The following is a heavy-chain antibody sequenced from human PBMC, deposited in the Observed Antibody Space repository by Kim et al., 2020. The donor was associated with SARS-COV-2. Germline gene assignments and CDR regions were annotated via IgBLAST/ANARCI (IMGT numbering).Heavy chain of an antibody. CDR2: TYYRSKWYN. D-gene: IGHD2-2*01. CDR3: ARNWSGGPGYCSSTSCRSRAFDI. J-gene: IGHJ3*02. Sequence: SQTLSLTCAISGDSVSSNSAAWNWIRQSPSRGLEWLGRTYYRSKWYNDYAVSVKSRITINPDTSKNQFSLQLNSVTPEDTAVYYCARNWSGGPGYCSSTSCRSRAFDIWGQGTMVTVSS. CDR1: GDSVSSNSAA. V-gene: IGHV6-1*01.